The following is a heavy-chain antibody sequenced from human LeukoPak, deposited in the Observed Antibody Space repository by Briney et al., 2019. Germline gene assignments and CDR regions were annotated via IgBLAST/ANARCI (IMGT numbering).Heavy chain of an antibody. CDR1: GYTFTSYG. CDR2: ISAYNGNT. J-gene: IGHJ5*02. V-gene: IGHV1-18*04. D-gene: IGHD6-19*01. Sequence: ASVKVSCKASGYTFTSYGISWVRQAPGQGLEWMGWISAYNGNTNYAQKLQGRVTMTTDTSTSTAYMELRSLRRDDTAVYSRARAREEQWLVGPDHWGKGTLVTVSS. CDR3: ARAREEQWLVGPDH.